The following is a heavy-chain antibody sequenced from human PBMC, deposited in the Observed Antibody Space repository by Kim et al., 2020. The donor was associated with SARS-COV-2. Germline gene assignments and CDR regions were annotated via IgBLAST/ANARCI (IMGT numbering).Heavy chain of an antibody. Sequence: SETLSLTCTVSGGSISSGGYYWSWIRQHPGKGLEWIGYIYYSGSTYYNPSLKSRVTISVDTSKNQFSLKLSSVTAADTAVYYCAREGPLWFDYWGQGTLVTVSS. J-gene: IGHJ4*02. D-gene: IGHD5-18*01. CDR3: AREGPLWFDY. V-gene: IGHV4-31*03. CDR1: GGSISSGGYY. CDR2: IYYSGST.